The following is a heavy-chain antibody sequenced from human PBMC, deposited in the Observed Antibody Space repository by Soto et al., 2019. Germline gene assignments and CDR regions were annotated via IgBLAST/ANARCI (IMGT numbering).Heavy chain of an antibody. V-gene: IGHV3-33*01. CDR2: IWYDGGNK. Sequence: GGSLRLSCEASGFTLSSYGLHWARQAPGKGLEWVAVIWYDGGNKYYADSVKGRFTISRDNSKNTLYLQMNSLRAEDTAVYYCARDWQYCSGGSCYSCMDVWGQGTTVTVSS. CDR1: GFTLSSYG. J-gene: IGHJ6*02. CDR3: ARDWQYCSGGSCYSCMDV. D-gene: IGHD2-15*01.